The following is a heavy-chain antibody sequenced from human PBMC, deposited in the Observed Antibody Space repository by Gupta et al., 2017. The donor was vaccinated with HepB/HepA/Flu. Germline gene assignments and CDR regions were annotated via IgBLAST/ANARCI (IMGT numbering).Heavy chain of an antibody. V-gene: IGHV3-66*01. J-gene: IGHJ4*02. CDR3: ARDTDSDFRADD. CDR1: GFTVSSNY. D-gene: IGHD3-22*01. CDR2: IYSGGSA. Sequence: EEQLVESGGGLVQPGESLRLSCAAYGFTVSSNYMSWVRQAPGKWLEGVASIYSGGSAYYAESGKGRFTISRDNWKNTVYLQMSSRRGEDAAVYYCARDTDSDFRADDGGQGTLVTVSS.